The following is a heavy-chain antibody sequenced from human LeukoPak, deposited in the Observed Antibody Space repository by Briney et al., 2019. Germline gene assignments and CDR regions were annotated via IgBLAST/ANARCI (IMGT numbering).Heavy chain of an antibody. CDR2: ISGSGGST. V-gene: IGHV3-23*01. D-gene: IGHD2-2*01. CDR1: GFTFSSYA. CDR3: AKGSHIGVVPAVTWFDP. Sequence: GGSLRLSCAASGFTFSSYAMSWLRQAPGKGLKWVSAISGSGGSTYYADSVKGRFTISRDNSKNTLYLQMNSLRAEDTAVYYCAKGSHIGVVPAVTWFDPWGQGTLVTVSS. J-gene: IGHJ5*02.